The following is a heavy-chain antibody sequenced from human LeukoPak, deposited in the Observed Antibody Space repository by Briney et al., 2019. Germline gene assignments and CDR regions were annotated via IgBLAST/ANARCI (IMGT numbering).Heavy chain of an antibody. CDR1: GYTFTSYY. D-gene: IGHD3-10*01. J-gene: IGHJ4*02. CDR2: INPSGGST. Sequence: GASVKVSCKASGYTFTSYYVHWVRQAPGQGLEWMGIINPSGGSTSYAQKFQGRVTMTRDTSTSTVYMELSSLRSEDTAVYYCARDAPVVRGVIIAFDYWGQGTLVTVSS. V-gene: IGHV1-46*01. CDR3: ARDAPVVRGVIIAFDY.